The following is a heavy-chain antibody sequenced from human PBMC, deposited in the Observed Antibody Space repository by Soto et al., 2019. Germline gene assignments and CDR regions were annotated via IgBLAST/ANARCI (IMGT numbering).Heavy chain of an antibody. V-gene: IGHV2-5*01. CDR1: GFSISASGVG. CDR2: LLWNDDL. CDR3: AHVGDFWSGVIDS. J-gene: IGHJ4*02. D-gene: IGHD3-3*01. Sequence: QITLKESGPTLVKPTQTLTLTCSVSGFSISASGVGVAWIRQPPGKALEWLALLLWNDDLRLSPPLKSRLTDTKGSSKNQVVLTLTNVDPVDTATYYCAHVGDFWSGVIDSWGQGSLVTVSS.